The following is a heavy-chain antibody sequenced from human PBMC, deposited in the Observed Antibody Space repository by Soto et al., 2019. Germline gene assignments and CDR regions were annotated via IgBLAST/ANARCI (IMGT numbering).Heavy chain of an antibody. CDR1: GFSFTTYW. J-gene: IGHJ6*04. CDR3: ARGKYSRPRGGLDV. CDR2: IYPGDSDT. D-gene: IGHD4-4*01. Sequence: PGESLKISCKGSGFSFTTYWIAWVRQMPGKGLEWMGIIYPGDSDTRYSPSFQGQVTISADKSIQTAYLQWGSLKASDSALYYCARGKYSRPRGGLDVWGKGTPVTVSS. V-gene: IGHV5-51*01.